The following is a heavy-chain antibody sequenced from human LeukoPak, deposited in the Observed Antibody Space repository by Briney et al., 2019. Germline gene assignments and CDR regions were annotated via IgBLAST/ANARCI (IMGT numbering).Heavy chain of an antibody. Sequence: ASVKVSCKASGGTFSSYAISWVRQAPGQGLEWMGRIIPILGIANYAQKFQGRVTITADKSTSTAYMELSSLRSEDTAVYYCARGWDGTSSSWYYYYYGMDVWGQGTTVTVSS. J-gene: IGHJ6*02. CDR3: ARGWDGTSSSWYYYYYGMDV. CDR1: GGTFSSYA. V-gene: IGHV1-69*04. CDR2: IIPILGIA. D-gene: IGHD6-13*01.